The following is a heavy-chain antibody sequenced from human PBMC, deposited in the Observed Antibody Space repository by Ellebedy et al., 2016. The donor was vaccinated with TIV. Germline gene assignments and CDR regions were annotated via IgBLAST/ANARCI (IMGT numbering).Heavy chain of an antibody. CDR3: ARSLLWFGELGTDYFDF. CDR1: GGSFSAYC. J-gene: IGHJ4*02. Sequence: MPSETLSLTCTVSGGSFSAYCWTWIRQPPGKGLEWIGYIYSSGSTKYNPSLTSRVTMSVETSNNQFSLKLSSVTAADTATYYCARSLLWFGELGTDYFDFWGQGTLVTVSS. D-gene: IGHD3-10*01. CDR2: IYSSGST. V-gene: IGHV4-59*01.